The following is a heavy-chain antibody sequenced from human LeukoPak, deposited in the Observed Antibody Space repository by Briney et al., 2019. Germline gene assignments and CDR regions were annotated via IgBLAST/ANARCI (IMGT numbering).Heavy chain of an antibody. Sequence: GESLRLSCAASGFTFSTYAMSWVRQAPGKGLEWVSSISDVGYTYYADSVKGRFTISRDNSKNTLYLQMNSLRAEDTAVYYCAKVADSGYDPDYWGQGTLVTVSS. D-gene: IGHD5-12*01. CDR1: GFTFSTYA. V-gene: IGHV3-23*01. J-gene: IGHJ4*02. CDR2: ISDVGYT. CDR3: AKVADSGYDPDY.